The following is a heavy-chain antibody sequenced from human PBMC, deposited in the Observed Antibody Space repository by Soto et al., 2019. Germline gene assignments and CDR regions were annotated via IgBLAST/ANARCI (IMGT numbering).Heavy chain of an antibody. J-gene: IGHJ4*02. Sequence: QVHLVQSGAEVKKPGASVKVSCKGSGYAFTTYAITWVRQAPGQGLEWMGWISAHNGNTNYAQKLQGIVTVTRDTSTSTAYMELRSLRSDDTAVYYCARGRYGDYWGQGALVTVSS. V-gene: IGHV1-18*01. D-gene: IGHD1-1*01. CDR3: ARGRYGDY. CDR2: ISAHNGNT. CDR1: GYAFTTYA.